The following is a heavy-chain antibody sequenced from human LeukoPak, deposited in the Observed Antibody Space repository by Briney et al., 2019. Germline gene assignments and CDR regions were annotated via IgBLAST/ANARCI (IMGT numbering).Heavy chain of an antibody. CDR3: ARDMVRGVSFDY. D-gene: IGHD3-10*01. J-gene: IGHJ4*02. Sequence: GGSLRLSCAASGFTVSSNYMSWVREAPGKGLEGVSVIYSGGSTYYADSVKGRFTISRDNSKNTLYLQMNSLRAEDTAVYYCARDMVRGVSFDYWGQGTLVTVSS. V-gene: IGHV3-66*01. CDR2: IYSGGST. CDR1: GFTVSSNY.